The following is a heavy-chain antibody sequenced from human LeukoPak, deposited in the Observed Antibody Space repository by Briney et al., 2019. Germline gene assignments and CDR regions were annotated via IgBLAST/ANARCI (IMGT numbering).Heavy chain of an antibody. Sequence: ASVKASCKASGYTFTGYYMHWVRQAPGQGLEWMGWINPNSGGTNYAQKFQGRVTMTRDTSISTAYMELSRLRSDDTAVYYCARAYSYYDFWSGSDWFDPWGQGTLVTVSS. CDR1: GYTFTGYY. J-gene: IGHJ5*02. CDR2: INPNSGGT. CDR3: ARAYSYYDFWSGSDWFDP. D-gene: IGHD3-3*01. V-gene: IGHV1-2*02.